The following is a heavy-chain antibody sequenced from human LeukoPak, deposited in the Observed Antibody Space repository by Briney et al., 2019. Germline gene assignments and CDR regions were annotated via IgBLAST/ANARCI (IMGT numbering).Heavy chain of an antibody. J-gene: IGHJ4*02. V-gene: IGHV5-51*01. CDR2: THPGGSET. CDR3: ARASRDGYNQNFDH. D-gene: IGHD5-24*01. CDR1: GYDFSTFW. Sequence: GESLKISCKGLGYDFSTFWNAWVRQRPGKGLEWMGITHPGGSETRYDPSFQGQVTISADRSTSTAYLQWSSLRASDTAMYYCARASRDGYNQNFDHWGQGTLVTVSS.